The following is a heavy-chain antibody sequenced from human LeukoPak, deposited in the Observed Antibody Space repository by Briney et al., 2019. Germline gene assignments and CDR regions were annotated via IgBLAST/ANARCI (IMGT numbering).Heavy chain of an antibody. Sequence: GGSLRLSCAASGFTVSSNYMSWVRQAPGKGLEWVSVIYSGGSTYYADSVKGRFTISRDNSKNTLYLQMNSLRAEDTAVYYCARDSGTSLPMDVWGKGTTVTVSS. CDR3: ARDSGTSLPMDV. CDR1: GFTVSSNY. CDR2: IYSGGST. D-gene: IGHD2-2*01. V-gene: IGHV3-53*01. J-gene: IGHJ6*03.